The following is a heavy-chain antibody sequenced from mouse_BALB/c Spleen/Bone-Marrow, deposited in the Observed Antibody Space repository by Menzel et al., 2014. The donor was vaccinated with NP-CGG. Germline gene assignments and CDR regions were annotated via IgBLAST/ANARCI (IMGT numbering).Heavy chain of an antibody. D-gene: IGHD1-1*01. V-gene: IGHV5-9-3*01. CDR1: GFTFSSYA. J-gene: IGHJ2*01. CDR3: ARHITTVVADY. CDR2: ISSSGSYT. Sequence: EVKVVESGGGLVKPGGSLKLSRAASGFTFSSYAMSWVRQTPEKRLEWVATISSSGSYTYYPDSVKGRFTISRDNAKNTLYLQMSSLRSEDTAMYYCARHITTVVADYWGQGTTLTVSS.